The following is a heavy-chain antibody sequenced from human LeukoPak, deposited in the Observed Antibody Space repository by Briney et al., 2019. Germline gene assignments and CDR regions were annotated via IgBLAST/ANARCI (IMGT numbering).Heavy chain of an antibody. J-gene: IGHJ4*02. CDR3: ARSGKIYFDWLLDY. CDR1: GFAFSHYW. Sequence: PGGSLRLSCAASGFAFSHYWMSWVRQAPGKGLEWLANIRQDGSDNYYADSVKGRFTFSRDNARNSMYLQMNSLRADDTAVYYCARSGKIYFDWLLDYWGQGTLVTVSS. D-gene: IGHD3-9*01. V-gene: IGHV3-7*01. CDR2: IRQDGSDN.